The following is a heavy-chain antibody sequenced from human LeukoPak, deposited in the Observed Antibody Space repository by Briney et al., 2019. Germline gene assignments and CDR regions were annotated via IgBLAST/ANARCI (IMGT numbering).Heavy chain of an antibody. J-gene: IGHJ4*02. CDR1: GYTFTNYY. D-gene: IGHD1-26*01. Sequence: ASVKVSCKTSGYTFTNYYIHWVRQAPGQGLEWMGRNDPNTGGTKSAKNFQGRVTMTRDTSISTAYMALSGLRSDDTAVYYCASLYDIVGTTVDYWGQGTLVTVSS. V-gene: IGHV1-2*06. CDR2: NDPNTGGT. CDR3: ASLYDIVGTTVDY.